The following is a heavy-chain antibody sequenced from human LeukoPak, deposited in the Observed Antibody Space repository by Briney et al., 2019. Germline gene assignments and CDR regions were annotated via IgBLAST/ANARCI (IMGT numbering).Heavy chain of an antibody. D-gene: IGHD5-18*01. Sequence: SETLSLTCSVSAGSINSYYWSWIRQPPGKGLEWIGYIYYSGSTNYNPSLKSRVTISVDTSKNQFSLKLSSVTAADTAVYYCARVRTSGYSYGYLGFDPWGQGTLVTVSS. V-gene: IGHV4-59*13. CDR2: IYYSGST. J-gene: IGHJ5*02. CDR3: ARVRTSGYSYGYLGFDP. CDR1: AGSINSYY.